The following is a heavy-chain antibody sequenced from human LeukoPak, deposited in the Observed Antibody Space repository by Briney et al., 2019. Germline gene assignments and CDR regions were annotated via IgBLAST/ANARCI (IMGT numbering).Heavy chain of an antibody. CDR1: GFTFSRYA. V-gene: IGHV3-23*01. D-gene: IGHD2-15*01. Sequence: GGSLRLSCAASGFTFSRYAMSWVRQAPGEGLEWVSTLSGSGASTSYADSVKGRFTISRDNSKNTLYLQMNSLRAEDTARYYCAKQKGYCSGGSCYYSDYWGQGTLVTVSS. CDR2: LSGSGAST. J-gene: IGHJ4*02. CDR3: AKQKGYCSGGSCYYSDY.